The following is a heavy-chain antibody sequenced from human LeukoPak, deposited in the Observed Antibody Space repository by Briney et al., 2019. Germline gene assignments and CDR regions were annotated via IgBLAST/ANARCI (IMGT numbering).Heavy chain of an antibody. J-gene: IGHJ4*02. CDR2: IGGSDSIV. Sequence: GGSLRLSCGASEFNVNDYYMSWVRQAPGKGLEWISDIGGSDSIVAYAGSVEGRFTISRDIAKNSLFLKMNSLGADDTDVYYWGRDLVAGTFDHWGQGILVTVSS. D-gene: IGHD1-7*01. CDR1: EFNVNDYY. V-gene: IGHV3-11*01. CDR3: GRDLVAGTFDH.